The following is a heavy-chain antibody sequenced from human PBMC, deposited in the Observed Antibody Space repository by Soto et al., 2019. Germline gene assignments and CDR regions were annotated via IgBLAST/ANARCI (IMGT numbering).Heavy chain of an antibody. CDR2: VRGENGHT. D-gene: IGHD2-21*01. J-gene: IGHJ2*01. CDR3: VIDVGSCGIEAGCAVCFAP. Sequence: QVQLVQSGAEVKKPGASVKVSCKASGYTFTTHGIRWVRQVPGQGLEWMGWVRGENGHTNYAQSIQGTVTVSTETSTTTAYFVAGSISSVDTIVYSSVIDVGSCGIEAGCAVCFAPWGRG. CDR1: GYTFTTHG. V-gene: IGHV1-18*01.